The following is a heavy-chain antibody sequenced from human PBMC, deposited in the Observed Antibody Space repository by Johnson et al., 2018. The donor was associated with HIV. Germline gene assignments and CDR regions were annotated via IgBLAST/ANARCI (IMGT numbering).Heavy chain of an antibody. J-gene: IGHJ3*02. V-gene: IGHV3-30*18. CDR3: AKSSSATYYGDAFDM. CDR2: ISYDGRNK. D-gene: IGHD3-10*01. Sequence: QVQLVESGGGVVQPGRSLRLSCAASGFTFSSYAMHWVRQAPGMGLAWVADISYDGRNKYYADSVKGRFTISRDNAKKTLSLQMNSLRPEDTAVYYCAKSSSATYYGDAFDMWGQGTMVTVSS. CDR1: GFTFSSYA.